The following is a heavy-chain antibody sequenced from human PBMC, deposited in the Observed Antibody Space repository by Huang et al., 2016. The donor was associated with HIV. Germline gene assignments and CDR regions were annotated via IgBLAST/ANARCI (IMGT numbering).Heavy chain of an antibody. CDR2: IQYDGTKK. J-gene: IGHJ4*02. CDR1: GFTFSSYG. CDR3: AKVTLGFDY. Sequence: QVQLVESGGGVVQPGGSLILSCATSGFTFSSYGMHWVRQAPGLGLEWVEFIQYDGTKKYYADSVKGRFNISRDNSKNMLHLQMNNLRVEDTAAYFCAKVTLGFDYWGQGTWVTVSS. V-gene: IGHV3-30*02. D-gene: IGHD2-15*01.